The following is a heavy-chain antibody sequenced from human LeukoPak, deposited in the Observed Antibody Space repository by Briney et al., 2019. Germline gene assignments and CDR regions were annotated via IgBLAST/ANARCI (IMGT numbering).Heavy chain of an antibody. V-gene: IGHV3-9*01. CDR3: ARNYDILTGYYLLGY. Sequence: GGSLRLSCAASGFNFDDYAMHWVRQAPGKGLEWVSGISWNSGSIGYADSVKGRFTISRDNAKNSLYLQMNSLRAEDTALYYCARNYDILTGYYLLGYWGQGTLVTVSS. CDR2: ISWNSGSI. CDR1: GFNFDDYA. J-gene: IGHJ4*02. D-gene: IGHD3-9*01.